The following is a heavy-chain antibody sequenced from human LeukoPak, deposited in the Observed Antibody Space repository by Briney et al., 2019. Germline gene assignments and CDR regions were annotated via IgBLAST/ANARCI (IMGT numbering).Heavy chain of an antibody. CDR1: GFTFSSYA. CDR3: TSEEDDYRGRTGY. J-gene: IGHJ4*02. V-gene: IGHV3-23*01. D-gene: IGHD4-23*01. CDR2: ISGSGGST. Sequence: GGSLRLSCAASGFTFSSYAMSWVRQAPGKGLEWVSAISGSGGSTYYADSVKGRFTISRDNSKNTLYLQMNSLRAEDTAVYYCTSEEDDYRGRTGYWGQGTLVTVSS.